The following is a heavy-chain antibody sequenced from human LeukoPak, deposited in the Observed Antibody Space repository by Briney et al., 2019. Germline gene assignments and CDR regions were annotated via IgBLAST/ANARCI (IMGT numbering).Heavy chain of an antibody. Sequence: GGSLRLSCAASGFTFSTCWMSWVRQAPGGGLEWVAVISYDGSNKYYADSVKGRFTISRDNSKNTLYLQMNSLRAEDTAVYYCARPTTVVSFDYWGQGTLVTVSS. J-gene: IGHJ4*02. CDR1: GFTFSTCW. CDR2: ISYDGSNK. CDR3: ARPTTVVSFDY. D-gene: IGHD4-23*01. V-gene: IGHV3-30*03.